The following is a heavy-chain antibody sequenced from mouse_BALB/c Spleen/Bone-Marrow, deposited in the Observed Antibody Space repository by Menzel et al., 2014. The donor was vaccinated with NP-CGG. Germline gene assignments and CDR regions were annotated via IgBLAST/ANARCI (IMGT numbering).Heavy chain of an antibody. V-gene: IGHV1-7*01. D-gene: IGHD2-4*01. CDR1: GYTFTSYW. J-gene: IGHJ3*01. Sequence: QVQLQQSGAELAKPGASVKMSCKASGYTFTSYWMHWVKQRPGQGLEWIGYINPSTGYTEYNQKFKDEATLTAVKSSTTAYMQLRSLTSEDSAVYYCARDDYDAIAYWGQGTLVTVSA. CDR2: INPSTGYT. CDR3: ARDDYDAIAY.